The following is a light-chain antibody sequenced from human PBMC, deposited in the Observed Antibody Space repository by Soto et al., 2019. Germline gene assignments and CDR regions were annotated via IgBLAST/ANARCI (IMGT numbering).Light chain of an antibody. V-gene: IGKV1-39*01. CDR2: SSS. J-gene: IGKJ5*01. CDR1: RTITKF. CDR3: HQSFSSPFT. Sequence: DIQMTQSPSSLSASVGDRVTITCRASRTITKFLNWYHQKPGQAPNLLIYSSSNLESGVPTRFSGIGSGTDFALTISSLQPEDFGTYYCHQSFSSPFTFGQGTRVDIK.